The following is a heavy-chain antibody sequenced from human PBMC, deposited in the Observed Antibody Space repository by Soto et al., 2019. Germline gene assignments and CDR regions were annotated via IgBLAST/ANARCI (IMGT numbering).Heavy chain of an antibody. CDR3: ARHGRGYSGYDSFDY. J-gene: IGHJ4*02. Sequence: GESLKISCKGSGYSFTSYWIGWVRQMPGKGLEWMGIIYPGDSDTRYSPSFQGQVTNSADKSISTAYLQWSSLKASDTAMYYGARHGRGYSGYDSFDYWGQGTLVTVSS. CDR1: GYSFTSYW. V-gene: IGHV5-51*01. CDR2: IYPGDSDT. D-gene: IGHD5-12*01.